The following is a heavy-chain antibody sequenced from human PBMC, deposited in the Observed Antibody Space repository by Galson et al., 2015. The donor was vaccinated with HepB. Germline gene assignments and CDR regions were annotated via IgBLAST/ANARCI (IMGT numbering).Heavy chain of an antibody. CDR1: GFTFSSYT. CDR3: TRIALSGSYWYFDY. V-gene: IGHV3-48*01. Sequence: SLRLSCAASGFTFSSYTMNWVRQAPGKGLEWISYISTTSDNKFSADSVKGRFIISRDNAKNLLYLQISSLRAEDTAVYYCTRIALSGSYWYFDYWGRDPWAPSPQ. CDR2: ISTTSDNK. J-gene: IGHJ4*02. D-gene: IGHD1-26*01.